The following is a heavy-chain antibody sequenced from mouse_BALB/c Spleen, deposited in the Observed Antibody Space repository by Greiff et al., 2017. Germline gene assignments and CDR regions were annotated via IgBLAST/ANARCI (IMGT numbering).Heavy chain of an antibody. CDR2: ISSGGSYT. CDR1: GFTFSSYA. V-gene: IGHV5-9-4*01. J-gene: IGHJ3*01. D-gene: IGHD2-4*01. Sequence: EVKLVESGGGLVKPGGSLKLSCADSGFTFSSYAMSWVRQSPEKRLEWVAEISSGGSYTYYPDTVTGRFTISRDNAKNTLYLEMSSLRSEDTAMYYCARDDYSSWFAYWGQGTLVTVSA. CDR3: ARDDYSSWFAY.